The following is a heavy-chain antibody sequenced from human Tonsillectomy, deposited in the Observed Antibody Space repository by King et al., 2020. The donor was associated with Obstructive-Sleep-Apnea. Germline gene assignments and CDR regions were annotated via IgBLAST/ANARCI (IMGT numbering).Heavy chain of an antibody. CDR1: GFTFSSYA. Sequence: VQLVESGGGLVQPGGSLRLSCAASGFTFSSYAMSWVRQGPGKGLEWVSVISDSGGSAYYADSVKGRFTISRDNSKNTLYLQMNSLRAEDTAVYYSAKDLGGYDPMGYWGQGTLVTVSS. D-gene: IGHD5-12*01. V-gene: IGHV3-23*04. CDR3: AKDLGGYDPMGY. CDR2: ISDSGGSA. J-gene: IGHJ4*02.